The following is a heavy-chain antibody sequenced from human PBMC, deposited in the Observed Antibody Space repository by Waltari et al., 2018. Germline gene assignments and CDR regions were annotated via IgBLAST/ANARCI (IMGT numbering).Heavy chain of an antibody. J-gene: IGHJ4*02. CDR1: GFTFRSYW. Sequence: EVQLVEAGGGLVQPGGSLRLSCAASGFTFRSYWMHWVSQAPGKGLVWVSRINSDESSTSYADSVKGRFTISRDNAKNTLYLQMDSLRAEDTAVYYCVRVGGAYSPFGYWGQGILVTVSS. V-gene: IGHV3-74*01. CDR3: VRVGGAYSPFGY. CDR2: INSDESST. D-gene: IGHD2-21*01.